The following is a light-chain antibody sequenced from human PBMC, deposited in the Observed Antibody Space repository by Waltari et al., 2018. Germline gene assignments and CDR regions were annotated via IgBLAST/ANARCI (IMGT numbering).Light chain of an antibody. CDR3: QVWDSSGDLLVI. CDR1: NIEAQR. V-gene: IGLV3-21*02. CDR2: DDS. Sequence: SYVLTQPHSVSVAPGQTARITWGGDNIEAQRVHWYHQKPGQAPVVVVFDDSDRPSGIPERFSGANSGNTATLTISRVEGGDEADYFCQVWDSSGDLLVIFGGGTKLTVL. J-gene: IGLJ2*01.